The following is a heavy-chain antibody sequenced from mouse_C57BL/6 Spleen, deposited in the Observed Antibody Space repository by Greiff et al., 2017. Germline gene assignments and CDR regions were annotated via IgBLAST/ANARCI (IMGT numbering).Heavy chain of an antibody. D-gene: IGHD1-1*01. CDR2: IDPSDSYT. CDR1: GYTFTSYW. V-gene: IGHV1-69*01. J-gene: IGHJ2*01. Sequence: QVQLQQPGAELVMPGASVKLSCTASGYTFTSYWMHWVKQRPGQGLEWIGEIDPSDSYTNYNQKFKGKSTLTVDKSSSTAYMQLSSMTSEDSAVYYCARRITTVVNCFDYWGQGTTLTVSS. CDR3: ARRITTVVNCFDY.